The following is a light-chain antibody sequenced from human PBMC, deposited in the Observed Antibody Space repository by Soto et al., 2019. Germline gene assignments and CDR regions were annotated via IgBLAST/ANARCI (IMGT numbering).Light chain of an antibody. V-gene: IGKV3-20*01. CDR3: HHFGSSPYT. Sequence: EIVLTQSPGTLSLSPGERATLSCRASQSVSSSYLAWYQQNPGQAPRLLIYAASSRATGIPDRFSGSGSGTDFTLIISRLEPEDFAVYYCHHFGSSPYTFGQGTKLEIK. J-gene: IGKJ2*01. CDR1: QSVSSSY. CDR2: AAS.